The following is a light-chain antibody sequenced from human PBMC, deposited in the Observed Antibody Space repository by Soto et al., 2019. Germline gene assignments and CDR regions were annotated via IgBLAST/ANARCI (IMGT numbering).Light chain of an antibody. CDR1: SSDVGGYNY. CDR2: EVN. CDR3: TSYTSSGTVL. J-gene: IGLJ2*01. V-gene: IGLV2-14*01. Sequence: QSVLTQPASVSGSPGQSITISCTGTSSDVGGYNYVSWYQQHPGKVPKLMIYEVNNRPSGVSSRFSGSKSGNTASLTISGLQAEDEADYYCTSYTSSGTVLFGGGTKLTVL.